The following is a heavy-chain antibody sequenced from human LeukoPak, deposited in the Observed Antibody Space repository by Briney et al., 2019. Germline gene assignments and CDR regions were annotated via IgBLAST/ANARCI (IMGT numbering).Heavy chain of an antibody. CDR1: GGSISSGDYY. Sequence: PSQTLSLTCTVSGGSISSGDYYWSWIRQPPGKGLEWIGYIYYSGSTYYNPSLKSRVTISVDTSKNQFTLKLSSVTAADTAVYYCARDCVYGGYHDDAFDIWGQGTMVTVSS. V-gene: IGHV4-30-4*08. D-gene: IGHD4-23*01. CDR3: ARDCVYGGYHDDAFDI. J-gene: IGHJ3*02. CDR2: IYYSGST.